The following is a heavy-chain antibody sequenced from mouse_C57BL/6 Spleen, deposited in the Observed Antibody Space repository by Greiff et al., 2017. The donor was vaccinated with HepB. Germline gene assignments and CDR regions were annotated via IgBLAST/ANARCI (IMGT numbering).Heavy chain of an antibody. V-gene: IGHV1-59*01. CDR3: ARPYYGSGFDY. D-gene: IGHD1-1*01. Sequence: QVQLQQPGAELVRPGTSVKLSCKASGYTFTSYWMHWVKQRPGQGLEWIGVIDPSDSYTNYNQKFKGKATLTVDTSSSTAYMQLSSLTSEDSAVYYCARPYYGSGFDYWGQGTTRTVSS. J-gene: IGHJ2*01. CDR1: GYTFTSYW. CDR2: IDPSDSYT.